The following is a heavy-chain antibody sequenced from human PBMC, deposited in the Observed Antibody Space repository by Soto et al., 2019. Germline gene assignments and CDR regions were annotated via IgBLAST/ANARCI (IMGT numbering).Heavy chain of an antibody. CDR3: ARDLDWNNVFCFGY. CDR2: IWYDGSNK. V-gene: IGHV3-33*01. Sequence: GGSLRLSCAASGFTFSSYGMHWVRQAPGKGLEWVAVIWYDGSNKYYADSVKGRFTISRDNSKNTLYLQMNSLRAEDTAVYYCARDLDWNNVFCFGYWGQGTRGTVSS. D-gene: IGHD1-1*01. CDR1: GFTFSSYG. J-gene: IGHJ4*02.